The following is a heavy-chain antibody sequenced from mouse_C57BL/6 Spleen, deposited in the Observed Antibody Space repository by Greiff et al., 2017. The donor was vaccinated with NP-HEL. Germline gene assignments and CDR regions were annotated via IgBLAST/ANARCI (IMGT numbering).Heavy chain of an antibody. D-gene: IGHD1-1*02. V-gene: IGHV1-19*01. CDR2: INPYNGGT. Sequence: VQLKQSGPVLVKPGASVKMSCKASGYTFTDYYMNWVKQSHGKSLEWIGVINPYNGGTSYNQKFKGKATLTVDKSSSTAYMELNSLTSEDSAVYYCARDGYVFDYWGQGTTLTVSS. CDR1: GYTFTDYY. CDR3: ARDGYVFDY. J-gene: IGHJ2*01.